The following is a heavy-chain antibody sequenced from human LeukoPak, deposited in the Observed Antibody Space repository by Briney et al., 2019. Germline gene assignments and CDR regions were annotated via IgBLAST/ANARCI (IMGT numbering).Heavy chain of an antibody. V-gene: IGHV3-23*01. D-gene: IGHD2-15*01. CDR2: ISNSGG. Sequence: GGSLRISCAASGFTFSSHAMSWVRQAPGKGLEWVSVISNSGGDSVKGRFTISRDNSKNTLYLQMNSLRAEDTAVYYCARYCGAATCYSGIDYWGQGTLVTVSS. CDR3: ARYCGAATCYSGIDY. J-gene: IGHJ4*02. CDR1: GFTFSSHA.